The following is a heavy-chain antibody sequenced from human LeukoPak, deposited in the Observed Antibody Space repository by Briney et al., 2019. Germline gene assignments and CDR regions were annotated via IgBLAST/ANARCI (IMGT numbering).Heavy chain of an antibody. V-gene: IGHV3-30*18. Sequence: GRSLRLSCAASGFTFSNYGMHWVRQAPGKGLEWVAVISYDGNSKYYVDSVKGRFTISRDNSKNTLYLQMNSLRAEDTAVYYCAKGYCSSTSCYPEAPSDYWGQGTLVTVSS. CDR1: GFTFSNYG. D-gene: IGHD2-2*01. CDR3: AKGYCSSTSCYPEAPSDY. CDR2: ISYDGNSK. J-gene: IGHJ4*02.